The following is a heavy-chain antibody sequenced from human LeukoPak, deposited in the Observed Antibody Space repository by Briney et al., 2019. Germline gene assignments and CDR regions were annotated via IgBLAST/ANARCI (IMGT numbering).Heavy chain of an antibody. CDR1: GFTFSSYG. J-gene: IGHJ6*03. CDR3: ARDGHSHTYMDV. D-gene: IGHD2-21*01. CDR2: ISSSGNTI. Sequence: TGGSLRLSCAASGFTFSSYGMHWVRQAPGKGLEWVSYISSSGNTIYYADSVKGRFTISRDNAKNSLYLQMNSLRAEDTALYYCARDGHSHTYMDVWGKGTTVTVSS. V-gene: IGHV3-48*04.